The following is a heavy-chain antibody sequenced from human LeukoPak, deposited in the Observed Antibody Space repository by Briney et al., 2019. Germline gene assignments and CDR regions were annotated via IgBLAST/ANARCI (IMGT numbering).Heavy chain of an antibody. CDR3: AKDAAAAGSAYYFEY. V-gene: IGHV3-23*01. CDR1: GFTFNNYA. D-gene: IGHD6-13*01. Sequence: GGSLRLPCTASGFTFNNYAMTWVRQAPGKGLEWVSAITGSGAYTNYADSVKGRFTISRDNSKNTIFLQMNSLRADDTAIYYCAKDAAAAGSAYYFEYWGQGTLVTVSS. J-gene: IGHJ4*02. CDR2: ITGSGAYT.